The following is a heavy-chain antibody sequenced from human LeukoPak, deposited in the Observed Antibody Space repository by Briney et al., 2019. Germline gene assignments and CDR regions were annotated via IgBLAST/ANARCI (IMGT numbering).Heavy chain of an antibody. CDR2: IYYSGST. CDR1: GGSVSSGSYD. V-gene: IGHV4-61*01. CDR3: ARVKVEMATIPYYFDY. D-gene: IGHD5-24*01. Sequence: SETLSFTCTASGGSVSSGSYDWSWIRQPPGKGLEWIGYIYYSGSTNYNPSLKSRVTISVDTSKNQFSLKLSSVTAADTAVYYCARVKVEMATIPYYFDYWGQGTLVTVSS. J-gene: IGHJ4*02.